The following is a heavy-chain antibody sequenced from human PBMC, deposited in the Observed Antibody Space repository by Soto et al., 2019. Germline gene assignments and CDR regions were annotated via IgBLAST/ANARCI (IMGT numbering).Heavy chain of an antibody. J-gene: IGHJ6*02. V-gene: IGHV4-30-4*01. CDR2: IYYSWST. Sequence: SETLSLSCTVSGGSISSGDYYWSWIRQPPGKGLEWIGYIYYSWSTYYKPSLKSRVIISVDTSKNQSSLKLSSMTAADTAVYYCARDMYYYDSSGYYYYGMDVWGQGTTVTVSS. CDR1: GGSISSGDYY. CDR3: ARDMYYYDSSGYYYYGMDV. D-gene: IGHD3-22*01.